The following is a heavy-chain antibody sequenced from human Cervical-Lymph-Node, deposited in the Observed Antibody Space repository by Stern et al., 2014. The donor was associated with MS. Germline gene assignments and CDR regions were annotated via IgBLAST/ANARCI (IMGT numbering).Heavy chain of an antibody. D-gene: IGHD2-15*01. CDR1: GYTFSNYY. J-gene: IGHJ4*02. CDR3: ARGYSYGRPRFEF. V-gene: IGHV1-46*01. CDR2: INPSGGGA. Sequence: QVQLVQSGAEVKKPGASVQVSCKASGYTFSNYYMHWVRQAPGQGPELMAMINPSGGGANYAPKFQGRLTVTRDTSTSTVHLQLSSLRSEDTAIYYCARGYSYGRPRFEFWGQGSLVTVSS.